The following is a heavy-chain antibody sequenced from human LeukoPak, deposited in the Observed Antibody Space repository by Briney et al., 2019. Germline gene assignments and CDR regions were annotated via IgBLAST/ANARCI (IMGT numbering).Heavy chain of an antibody. J-gene: IGHJ4*02. CDR3: ARETTIAAAGTNFDY. CDR2: IYYSGST. D-gene: IGHD6-13*01. Sequence: PSETLSLTCTVSGGSISSYYWSWIRQPPGKGLEWIGYIYYSGSTNYNPSLKSRVTISVDTSKNQLSLKLTSVTAADTAVYFCARETTIAAAGTNFDYWGQGTLVTVSS. CDR1: GGSISSYY. V-gene: IGHV4-59*01.